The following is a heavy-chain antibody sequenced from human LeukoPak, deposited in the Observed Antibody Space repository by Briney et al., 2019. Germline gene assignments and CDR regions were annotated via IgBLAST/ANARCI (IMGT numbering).Heavy chain of an antibody. D-gene: IGHD1-26*01. J-gene: IGHJ4*01. CDR1: GGTFSSYA. CDR2: IIPIFGTA. Sequence: SVKVSCKASGGTFSSYAISWVRQAPGQGLEWMGGIIPIFGTANYAQKFQGRVTITTDESTSTAYMELSSLRSEDTAVYYCARLSGGGIVGATSPFDYWGQEPWSPSPQ. CDR3: ARLSGGGIVGATSPFDY. V-gene: IGHV1-69*05.